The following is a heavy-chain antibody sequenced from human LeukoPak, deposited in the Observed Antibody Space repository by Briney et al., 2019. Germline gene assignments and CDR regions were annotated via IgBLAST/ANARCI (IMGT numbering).Heavy chain of an antibody. CDR3: ARASSPNCSSTSCYASLSLYYYYYGMDV. CDR1: GGTFSSYA. V-gene: IGHV1-69*01. CDR2: IIPIFGTA. J-gene: IGHJ6*04. Sequence: SVKVSCKASGGTFSSYAISWVRQAPGQGLEWMGGIIPIFGTANYAQKFQGRVTITADGSTSTAYMELSSLRSEDTAVYYCARASSPNCSSTSCYASLSLYYYYYGMDVWGKGTTVTVSS. D-gene: IGHD2-2*01.